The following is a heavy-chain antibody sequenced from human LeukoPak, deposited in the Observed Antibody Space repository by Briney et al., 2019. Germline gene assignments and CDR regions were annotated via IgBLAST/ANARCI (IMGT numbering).Heavy chain of an antibody. CDR3: ARLSYFGSTVYGMDV. CDR2: ISPSGSTM. V-gene: IGHV3-48*03. CDR1: GFTFRSYE. D-gene: IGHD3-10*01. J-gene: IGHJ6*02. Sequence: GGSLRLSCAASGFTFRSYEMTWVRQAPGRGPEWLSYISPSGSTMSYADSVKGRFTISRDSAKNSLYLQMDSLRAEDTAVYYCARLSYFGSTVYGMDVWGQGTTVTVSS.